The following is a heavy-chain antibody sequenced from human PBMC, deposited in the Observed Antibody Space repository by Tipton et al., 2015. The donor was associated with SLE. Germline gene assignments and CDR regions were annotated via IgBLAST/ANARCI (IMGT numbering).Heavy chain of an antibody. D-gene: IGHD2-21*02. CDR3: ARGMVTWRGAILGVDV. Sequence: TLSLTCIVSGGSVSSDTSYWSWIRQPAGKGLEWIGRMYPSGSTNYNPSLKSRVTISVDTAKNQFSLKLTSLTAADTAVYYCARGMVTWRGAILGVDVWGQGTTVNVSS. CDR1: GGSVSSDTSY. CDR2: MYPSGST. J-gene: IGHJ6*02. V-gene: IGHV4-61*02.